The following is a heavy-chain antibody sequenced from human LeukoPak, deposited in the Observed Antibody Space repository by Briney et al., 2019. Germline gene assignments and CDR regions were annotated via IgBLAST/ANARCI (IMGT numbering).Heavy chain of an antibody. CDR3: ARDARITMVRGVDPFDY. CDR2: FSAYNGKT. V-gene: IGHV1-18*01. Sequence: ASVTVSCKASGYTFTSYGISWVRQAPGQGLEWMGWFSAYNGKTNYAQKLQGRVTMTTDTSTSTAYMELRSLRSEDTAVYYCARDARITMVRGVDPFDYWGQGTLVTVSS. D-gene: IGHD3-10*01. J-gene: IGHJ4*02. CDR1: GYTFTSYG.